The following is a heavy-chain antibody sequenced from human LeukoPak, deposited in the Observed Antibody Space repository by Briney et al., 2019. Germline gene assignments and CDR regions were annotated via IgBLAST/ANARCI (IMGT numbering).Heavy chain of an antibody. CDR3: ATLNYYDSSGYAAIDY. CDR2: INPNSGGT. V-gene: IGHV1-2*06. Sequence: ASVKVSCKASGYTFTGYYMHWVRQAPGQGLEWMGRINPNSGGTNHAKKFQGRVTMTRDTSISTAYMELSRLRYDYTAVYYCATLNYYDSSGYAAIDYWGQGTLVTVSS. CDR1: GYTFTGYY. J-gene: IGHJ4*02. D-gene: IGHD3-22*01.